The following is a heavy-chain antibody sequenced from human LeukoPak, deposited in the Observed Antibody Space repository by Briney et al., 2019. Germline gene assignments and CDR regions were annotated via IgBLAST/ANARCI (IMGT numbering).Heavy chain of an antibody. J-gene: IGHJ3*02. CDR3: ANQAEILYDAFDI. V-gene: IGHV3-21*01. CDR1: GFTFSSYS. CDR2: ISSSSSYI. D-gene: IGHD5-24*01. Sequence: PGGSLRLSCAASGFTFSSYSMNWVRQAPGKGLEGVSSISSSSSYIYYADSVKGRFTISRDNAKNSLYLQMNSLRAEDTAVYYCANQAEILYDAFDIWGQGTMVTVSS.